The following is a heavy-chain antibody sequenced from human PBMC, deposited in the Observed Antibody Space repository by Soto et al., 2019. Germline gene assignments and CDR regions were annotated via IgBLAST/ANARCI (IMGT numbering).Heavy chain of an antibody. CDR2: IYYTGDT. V-gene: IGHV4-39*01. CDR3: ARHKELLLASLSYGLDL. D-gene: IGHD3-22*01. Sequence: XETLCLTCTVSGDFVSSSRYYWGWIRQPPGKGLEWIGSIYYTGDTFFNPSLKSRVTFSVDPSKNQFSLKLTSLTAADTAVYFCARHKELLLASLSYGLDLWGQGTTVTVSS. CDR1: GDFVSSSRYY. J-gene: IGHJ6*02.